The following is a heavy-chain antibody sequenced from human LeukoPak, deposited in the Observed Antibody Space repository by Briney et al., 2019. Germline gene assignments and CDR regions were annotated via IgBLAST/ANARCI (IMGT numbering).Heavy chain of an antibody. CDR2: IYSGGST. Sequence: GGSLRLSCAASGFTVSTNYMSWVRQAPGKGLEWVSVIYSGGSTYYADSVKGRFTISRDNAKNTLYLQMNSLRAEDTAVYYCAKDDPSCIVGATWSPQCVAFDIWGQGTMVTVSS. D-gene: IGHD1-26*01. V-gene: IGHV3-53*01. CDR3: AKDDPSCIVGATWSPQCVAFDI. CDR1: GFTVSTNY. J-gene: IGHJ3*02.